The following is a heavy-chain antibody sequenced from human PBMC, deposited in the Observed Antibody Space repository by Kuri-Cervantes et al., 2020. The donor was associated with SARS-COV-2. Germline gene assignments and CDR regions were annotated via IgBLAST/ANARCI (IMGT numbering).Heavy chain of an antibody. Sequence: GESLKISCAASGFTFSSYGMHWVRQAPGKGLEWVAFIRYDGSNKYYADSVKGRFTISRDNSKNTLYLQMNSLRAEDTAVYYCARRYLWFGDLEPYYFDYWGQGTLVTVSS. D-gene: IGHD3-10*01. CDR3: ARRYLWFGDLEPYYFDY. CDR1: GFTFSSYG. V-gene: IGHV3-30*02. J-gene: IGHJ4*02. CDR2: IRYDGSNK.